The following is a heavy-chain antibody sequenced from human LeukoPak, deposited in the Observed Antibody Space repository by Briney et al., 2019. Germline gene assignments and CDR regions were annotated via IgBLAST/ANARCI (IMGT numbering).Heavy chain of an antibody. V-gene: IGHV4-34*01. J-gene: IGHJ4*02. CDR2: INHSGST. D-gene: IGHD1-26*01. Sequence: SETLSLTCAVYGGSFSGYYWSWIRQPPGKGLEWIGEINHSGSTNYNPSLKSRVTISVDTSKNQFSLKLSSVTAADTAVYYYARLRVGATPFDYWGQGTLVTVSS. CDR3: ARLRVGATPFDY. CDR1: GGSFSGYY.